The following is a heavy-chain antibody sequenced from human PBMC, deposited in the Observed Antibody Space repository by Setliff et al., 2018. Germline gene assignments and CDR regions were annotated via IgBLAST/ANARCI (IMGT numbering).Heavy chain of an antibody. CDR1: GYTFTTYY. Sequence: ASVKVSCKASGYTFTTYYMHWVRQAPGQGIEWMGVINPSDGSTTYAQKFQGRVKMTRDTSTNTVYMQLSSLRSEDTAVYYCARESTAKNFWGEYSDYWGQGTLVTVSS. CDR3: ARESTAKNFWGEYSDY. CDR2: INPSDGST. V-gene: IGHV1-46*01. D-gene: IGHD3-3*01. J-gene: IGHJ4*02.